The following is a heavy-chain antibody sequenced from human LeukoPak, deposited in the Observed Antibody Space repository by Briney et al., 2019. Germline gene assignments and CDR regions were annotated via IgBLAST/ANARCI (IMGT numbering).Heavy chain of an antibody. CDR2: ISAYNGNT. V-gene: IGHV1-18*01. Sequence: ASVKVSCKASGYTFTSYGISWVRQAPGQGLEWMGWISAYNGNTNYAQKLQGRVTMTTDTSTSTAYMELRSLRSDDTAVYYCARTVSIVGAGAFDYWGQGTLVTVSS. CDR3: ARTVSIVGAGAFDY. J-gene: IGHJ4*02. CDR1: GYTFTSYG. D-gene: IGHD1-26*01.